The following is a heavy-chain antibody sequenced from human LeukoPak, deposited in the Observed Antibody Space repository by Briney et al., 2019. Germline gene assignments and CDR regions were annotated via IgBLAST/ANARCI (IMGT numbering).Heavy chain of an antibody. CDR2: IYNSGST. CDR3: ARALRLWGGNSGIAFDI. V-gene: IGHV4-59*01. J-gene: IGHJ3*02. D-gene: IGHD4-23*01. Sequence: PSETLSLTCTVSGVSISSYYWSWIRQPPGKGLEWIGYIYNSGSTNYNHSLKSRVTISEDMSNNQFSLKLSSVTAADTAVYYCARALRLWGGNSGIAFDIWGQGTMVTVSS. CDR1: GVSISSYY.